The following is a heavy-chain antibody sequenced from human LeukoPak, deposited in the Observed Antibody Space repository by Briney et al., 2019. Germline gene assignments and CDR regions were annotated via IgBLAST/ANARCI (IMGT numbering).Heavy chain of an antibody. Sequence: GGSLRLSCAASGFTFSSYWIHWVRQAPGKGLVWVSRINIDGSTTSYADSVKGRFTISGDNAKNTLYLQMNSLRAEDTALYYCARDLDGYKSPPGYWGQGTLVTVSS. CDR3: ARDLDGYKSPPGY. J-gene: IGHJ4*02. CDR1: GFTFSSYW. V-gene: IGHV3-74*01. CDR2: INIDGSTT. D-gene: IGHD5-24*01.